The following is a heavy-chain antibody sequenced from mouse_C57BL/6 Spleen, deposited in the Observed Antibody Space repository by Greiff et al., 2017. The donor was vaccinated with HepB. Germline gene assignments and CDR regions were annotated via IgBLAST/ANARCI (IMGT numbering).Heavy chain of an antibody. V-gene: IGHV5-6*02. CDR1: GFTFSSYG. CDR3: ARGYGNVYYYAMDY. CDR2: ISSGGSYT. J-gene: IGHJ4*01. D-gene: IGHD2-1*01. Sequence: EVMLVDSGGDLVKPGGSLKLSCAASGFTFSSYGMSWVRQTPDKRLEWVATISSGGSYTYYPDSVKGRFTISRDNAKNTLYLQMSSLKSEDTAMYYCARGYGNVYYYAMDYWGQGTSVTVSS.